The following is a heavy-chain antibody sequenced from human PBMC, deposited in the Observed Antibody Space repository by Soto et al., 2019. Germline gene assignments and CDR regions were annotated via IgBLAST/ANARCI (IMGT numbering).Heavy chain of an antibody. CDR3: ASGYGSGYGTYYYGMDV. J-gene: IGHJ6*02. D-gene: IGHD3-10*01. CDR2: IIPIFGTS. CDR1: GGTFSSYA. V-gene: IGHV1-69*01. Sequence: QVQLVQSGAEVKKPGSSVKVSCKASGGTFSSYAISWVRQAPGQGLEWMGGIIPIFGTSNYAQKFQGRVTITADESKSTAYMELSSLRSEDTAVYYCASGYGSGYGTYYYGMDVWGQGTTVTVSS.